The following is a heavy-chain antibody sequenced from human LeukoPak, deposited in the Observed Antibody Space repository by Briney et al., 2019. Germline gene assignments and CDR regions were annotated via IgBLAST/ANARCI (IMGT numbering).Heavy chain of an antibody. CDR3: ARDGFRRDGYDY. J-gene: IGHJ4*02. Sequence: GGSLRLSCAASGCTVSSNYMSWVRQAPGKGLEWVSVIYSDGSTYYADSVKGRFTISRDNSKNTLYLQMNSLRAEDTAVYYCARDGFRRDGYDYWGQGTLVTVSS. CDR1: GCTVSSNY. D-gene: IGHD5-24*01. CDR2: IYSDGST. V-gene: IGHV3-53*01.